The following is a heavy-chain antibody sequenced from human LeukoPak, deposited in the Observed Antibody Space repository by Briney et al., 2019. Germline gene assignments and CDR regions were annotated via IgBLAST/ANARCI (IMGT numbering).Heavy chain of an antibody. Sequence: TGGSLRLSCAASGFTFSSYEMNWVRQAPGKGLEWVSYISSSGSTIYYADSVKRRFTIFRDNAKNSLYLQMNSLRAEDTAIYYCARGGCAAAGCGMDVWGQGTTVTVSS. CDR2: ISSSGSTI. V-gene: IGHV3-48*03. CDR3: ARGGCAAAGCGMDV. CDR1: GFTFSSYE. J-gene: IGHJ6*02. D-gene: IGHD6-13*01.